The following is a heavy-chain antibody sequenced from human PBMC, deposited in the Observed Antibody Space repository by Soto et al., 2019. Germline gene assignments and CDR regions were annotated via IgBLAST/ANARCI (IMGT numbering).Heavy chain of an antibody. CDR2: ISYDGSNK. D-gene: IGHD6-25*01. V-gene: IGHV3-30-3*01. CDR3: ARGAYSSGWTHYFDT. Sequence: GGSLRLSCVASGFTFSSYAMHWVRQAPGKGLEWVAVISYDGSNKYYADSVKGRFTISRDNSKNTVYLQVSSLKTEDTTVYYCARGAYSSGWTHYFDTWGQGTPVTVSS. J-gene: IGHJ4*02. CDR1: GFTFSSYA.